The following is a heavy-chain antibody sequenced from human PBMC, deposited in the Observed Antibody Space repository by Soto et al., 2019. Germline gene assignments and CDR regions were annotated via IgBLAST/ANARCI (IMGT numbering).Heavy chain of an antibody. CDR2: INHSGST. D-gene: IGHD2-15*01. Sequence: SETLSLTCAVYGGSFSGYYWSWIRQPPGKGLEWIGEINHSGSTNYNPSLKSRVTISVDTSKNQFSLKLSSVTAADTAVYYCARGNIVTYGMDVWGQGTTVTVYS. CDR3: ARGNIVTYGMDV. V-gene: IGHV4-34*01. CDR1: GGSFSGYY. J-gene: IGHJ6*02.